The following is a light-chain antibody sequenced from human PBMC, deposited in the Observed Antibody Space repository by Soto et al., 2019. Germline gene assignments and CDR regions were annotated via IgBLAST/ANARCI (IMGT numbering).Light chain of an antibody. CDR2: DNN. V-gene: IGLV1-40*01. CDR3: QSYDNDLSVV. Sequence: QSVLTQPPSASATPGQWVTISCSGSNSNIGAGHAAQWYQQPPGTTPKLLIYDNNRRPSGVPVRFSGSRSGTSASLAITGLQAEDEADYYCQSYDNDLSVVFGGGTKLTVL. J-gene: IGLJ2*01. CDR1: NSNIGAGHA.